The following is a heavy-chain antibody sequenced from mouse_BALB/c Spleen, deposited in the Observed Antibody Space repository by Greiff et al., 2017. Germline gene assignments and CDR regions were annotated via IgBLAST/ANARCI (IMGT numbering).Heavy chain of an antibody. V-gene: IGHV1-55*01. CDR1: GYNFTSYW. D-gene: IGHD2-4*01. J-gene: IGHJ3*01. CDR3: ARSRDYDWFAY. Sequence: QVQLQQSGAELVKPGTSVKLSCKASGYNFTSYWINWVKLRPGQGLEWIGDIYPGSGSTNYNEKFKSKATLTVDTSSSTAYMQLSSLASEDSALYYCARSRDYDWFAYWGQGTLVTVSA. CDR2: IYPGSGST.